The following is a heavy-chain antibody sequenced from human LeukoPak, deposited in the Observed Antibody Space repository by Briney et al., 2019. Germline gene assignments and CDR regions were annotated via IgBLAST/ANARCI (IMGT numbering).Heavy chain of an antibody. CDR2: IQFDGTDE. CDR3: AEDQQLQPFHY. J-gene: IGHJ4*02. CDR1: GFIFSTYG. V-gene: IGHV3-30*02. Sequence: GGSLRLSCTASGFIFSTYGMHWVRQAPGKGLEWVAFIQFDGTDEHYADSVKGRFTISRDNSKNTLFLQMNSLRAEDTSVYYCAEDQQLQPFHYWGQGTLVAVSS. D-gene: IGHD2-2*01.